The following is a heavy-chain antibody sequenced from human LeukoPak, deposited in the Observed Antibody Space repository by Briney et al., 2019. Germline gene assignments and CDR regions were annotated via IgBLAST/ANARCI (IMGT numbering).Heavy chain of an antibody. CDR3: ARGSANYYDSSGYHVT. J-gene: IGHJ5*02. D-gene: IGHD3-22*01. CDR2: ISYDGSNK. CDR1: GFTFSSYA. Sequence: PGGSLRLSCAASGFTFSSYAMHWVRQAPGKGLEWVAVISYDGSNKYYADSVKGRFTISRDNSKNTLYLQMNSLRAEDTAVYYCARGSANYYDSSGYHVTWGQGTLVTVSS. V-gene: IGHV3-30*04.